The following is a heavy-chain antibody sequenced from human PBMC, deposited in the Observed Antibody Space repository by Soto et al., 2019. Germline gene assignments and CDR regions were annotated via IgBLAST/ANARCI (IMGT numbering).Heavy chain of an antibody. D-gene: IGHD3-9*01. CDR1: GFTFNNYA. J-gene: IGHJ4*02. CDR2: ISVSGANT. Sequence: DVQLLDSGGGLVQPGGSLRLSCAASGFTFNNYAMSWVRQAPGKGLEWVSTISVSGANTYYADSVQGRFTISRDDSKNTLYLQINSLGAEDTAVYYCAKDLGLGVIAGYPHDCWGQGTLVTVAS. CDR3: AKDLGLGVIAGYPHDC. V-gene: IGHV3-23*01.